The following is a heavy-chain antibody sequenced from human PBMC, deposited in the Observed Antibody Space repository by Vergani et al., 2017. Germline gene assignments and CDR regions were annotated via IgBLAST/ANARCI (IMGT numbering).Heavy chain of an antibody. Sequence: QVQLVESGGGVVQPGRSLRLSCAASGFTFNQYGMHWVRQAPGKGLEWVAVTWYDGNNKQYADSVKGRFTISRDNSKSTMYLQMNSLRDEDTGVDYCARDLRLLYNRFDPWGQGALVTVS. CDR1: GFTFNQYG. CDR2: TWYDGNNK. CDR3: ARDLRLLYNRFDP. D-gene: IGHD1-14*01. V-gene: IGHV3-33*01. J-gene: IGHJ5*02.